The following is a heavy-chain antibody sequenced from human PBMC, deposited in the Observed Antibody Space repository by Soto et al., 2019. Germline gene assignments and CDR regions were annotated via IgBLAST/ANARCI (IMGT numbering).Heavy chain of an antibody. CDR1: GGSIRSYY. V-gene: IGHV4-59*01. Sequence: PSETLSLTCTVSGGSIRSYYCTWIRQPPGKGLEWIGYIYHSGTTTYNPSLKSRVSISVDTSRNQFSLRLSSVTAADTAVYYCAREWQTAFDCWGQGTLVTVSS. D-gene: IGHD5-12*01. CDR2: IYHSGTT. CDR3: AREWQTAFDC. J-gene: IGHJ4*02.